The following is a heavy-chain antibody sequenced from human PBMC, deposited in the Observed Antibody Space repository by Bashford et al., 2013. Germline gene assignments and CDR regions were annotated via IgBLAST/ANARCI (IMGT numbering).Heavy chain of an antibody. CDR2: IYPGDSDT. Sequence: WVRQMPGKGLEWMGIIYPGDSDTRYSPSFQGQVTISADKSISTAYLQWSSLKASDTAMYYCARQLDYYDSSGYWFPYYYYYGMDVWGQGTTVTVSS. V-gene: IGHV5-51*01. D-gene: IGHD3-22*01. J-gene: IGHJ6*02. CDR3: ARQLDYYDSSGYWFPYYYYYGMDV.